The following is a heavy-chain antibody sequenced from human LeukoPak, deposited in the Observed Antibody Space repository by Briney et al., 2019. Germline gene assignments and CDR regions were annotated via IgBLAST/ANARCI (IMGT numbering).Heavy chain of an antibody. CDR1: GGSISSYY. D-gene: IGHD3-3*01. Sequence: SETLSLTCTVSGGSISSYYWSWIRQPPGTGLEWIGYIYYSGSTNYNPSLKRRVTISVDTSKNQFSLKLSSVTAADTAVYYCARGGYDFWSGYYTGIEWFDPWGQGTLVTVSS. CDR3: ARGGYDFWSGYYTGIEWFDP. CDR2: IYYSGST. V-gene: IGHV4-59*01. J-gene: IGHJ5*02.